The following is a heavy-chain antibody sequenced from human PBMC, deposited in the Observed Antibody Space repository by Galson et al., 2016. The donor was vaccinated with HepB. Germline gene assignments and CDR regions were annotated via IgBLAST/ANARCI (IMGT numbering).Heavy chain of an antibody. Sequence: VKVSCKASGFTFTAYGISWVRQAPGQGLEWMGWINPDSGVTSYAQKFQGRVTMTRDTSISTVYMELSRLKSDDTAIYYCARDRYSGSYYVGAFDIWGQGTIVTVS. CDR3: ARDRYSGSYYVGAFDI. V-gene: IGHV1-2*02. CDR2: INPDSGVT. J-gene: IGHJ3*02. CDR1: GFTFTAYG. D-gene: IGHD1-26*01.